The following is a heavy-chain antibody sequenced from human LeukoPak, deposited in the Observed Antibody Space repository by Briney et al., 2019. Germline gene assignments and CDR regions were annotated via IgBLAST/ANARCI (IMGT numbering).Heavy chain of an antibody. CDR1: GFTFNNYA. D-gene: IGHD2-2*02. V-gene: IGHV3-23*01. CDR3: AKDRSAYCSGTSCYSSFDY. Sequence: GGSLRLSCAASGFTFNNYAMTWVRQAPGKGLEWVSAISGSGGSTHYADSVKGRFTISRDSSKNTLYLQMNSLGAEDTAEYHCAKDRSAYCSGTSCYSSFDYWGQGALATVSS. CDR2: ISGSGGST. J-gene: IGHJ4*02.